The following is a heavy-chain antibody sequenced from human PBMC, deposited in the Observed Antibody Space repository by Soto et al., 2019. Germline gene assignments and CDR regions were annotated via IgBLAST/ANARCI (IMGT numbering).Heavy chain of an antibody. D-gene: IGHD6-13*01. J-gene: IGHJ4*02. V-gene: IGHV3-11*06. Sequence: QVQLVESGGGLVRPGGSLRLSCAASGFTFSDYYMSWIRQVPGKGLEWVAYISGTSDSIPYADSVKGRFTISRDNTKNSLYLQRISLRAEDTAVYYCARVVVLTAAGTTDYWGQGTLVTVSS. CDR3: ARVVVLTAAGTTDY. CDR2: ISGTSDSI. CDR1: GFTFSDYY.